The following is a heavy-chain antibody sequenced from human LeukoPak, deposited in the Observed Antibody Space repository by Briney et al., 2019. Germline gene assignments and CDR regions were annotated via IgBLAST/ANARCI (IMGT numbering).Heavy chain of an antibody. V-gene: IGHV3-30*03. D-gene: IGHD3-22*01. CDR3: AIPDYDSQNY. Sequence: PGGSLRLSCAASGFTLSSYGMHWVRQAPGKGLEWVAVISYDGSNKYYADSVKGRFTISRDNSKNTLYLQMNSLRAEDTAVYYCAIPDYDSQNYWGQGTLVTVSS. J-gene: IGHJ4*02. CDR2: ISYDGSNK. CDR1: GFTLSSYG.